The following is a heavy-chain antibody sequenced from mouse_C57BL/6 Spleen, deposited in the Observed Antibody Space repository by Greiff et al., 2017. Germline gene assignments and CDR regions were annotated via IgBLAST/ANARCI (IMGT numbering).Heavy chain of an antibody. CDR2: IDPSDSYT. Sequence: QVQLQQPGAELVMPGASVKLSCKASGYTFTSYWMHWVKQRPGQGLEWIGEIDPSDSYTNYNQKFKGKSTLTVDKSSSTAYMQLSSLTSEDSAVYYCARHYSNDGVPYYAMDYWGQGTSVTVSS. D-gene: IGHD2-12*01. CDR3: ARHYSNDGVPYYAMDY. CDR1: GYTFTSYW. V-gene: IGHV1-69*01. J-gene: IGHJ4*01.